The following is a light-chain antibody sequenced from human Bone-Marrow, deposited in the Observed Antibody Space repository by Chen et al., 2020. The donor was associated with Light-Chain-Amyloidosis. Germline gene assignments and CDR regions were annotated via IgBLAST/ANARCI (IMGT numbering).Light chain of an antibody. CDR2: DNI. V-gene: IGLV1-40*01. Sequence: QPVLTQPPSVSGAPGQRVTISCTGSSSDIGAGYDVHWYQQLPGTAPKLLIYDNIKRPSGVPDRFSGSQSGTSASLAITGLQAEDEADYYCQSYDSGRSGSKVFGGGTKLTVL. CDR1: SSDIGAGYD. J-gene: IGLJ2*01. CDR3: QSYDSGRSGSKV.